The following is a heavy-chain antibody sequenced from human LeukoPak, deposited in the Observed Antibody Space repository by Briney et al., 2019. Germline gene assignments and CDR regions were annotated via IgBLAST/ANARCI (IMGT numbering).Heavy chain of an antibody. V-gene: IGHV4-39*01. CDR2: IYYSGST. CDR1: GDSISSSAYY. Sequence: PSETLSLTCTVFGDSISSSAYYWGWIRQPPGKGLEWIGSIYYSGSTYYNPSLRSRVTISVDTSKNQFSLKLSSVTAADTSMFYCARQYRDSSGYYFFDFWGQGALVTVSS. D-gene: IGHD3-22*01. CDR3: ARQYRDSSGYYFFDF. J-gene: IGHJ4*02.